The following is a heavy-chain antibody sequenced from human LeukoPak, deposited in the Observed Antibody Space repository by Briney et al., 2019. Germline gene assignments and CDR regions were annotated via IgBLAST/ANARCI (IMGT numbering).Heavy chain of an antibody. CDR1: GFTFSSYA. Sequence: GGSLRLSCAASGFTFSSYAMSWVRQAPGKGLEWVSAISGSGGSTYYADSVKGRFTISRDNSKNTLYLQMNSLRAEVTAVYYCARSDSSGYTDYWGQGTLVTVSS. CDR3: ARSDSSGYTDY. CDR2: ISGSGGST. J-gene: IGHJ4*02. D-gene: IGHD3-22*01. V-gene: IGHV3-23*01.